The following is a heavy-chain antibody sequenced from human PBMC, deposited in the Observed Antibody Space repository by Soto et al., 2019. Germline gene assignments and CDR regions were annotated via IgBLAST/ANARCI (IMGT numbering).Heavy chain of an antibody. CDR3: ARGVWYSSSWFPFDN. CDR2: IIPIFGTA. V-gene: IGHV1-69*13. CDR1: GGTFGSYA. J-gene: IGHJ4*02. Sequence: GASVKVSSKASGGTFGSYAISWVRQSPGQGLEWMGGIIPIFGTANYAQKFQGRVTITADESTSTAYMELSSLRSEDTAVYYCARGVWYSSSWFPFDNWGQGTLVTV. D-gene: IGHD6-13*01.